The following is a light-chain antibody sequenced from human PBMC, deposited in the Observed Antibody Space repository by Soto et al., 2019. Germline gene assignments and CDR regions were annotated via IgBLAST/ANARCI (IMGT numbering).Light chain of an antibody. CDR2: DVS. V-gene: IGKV3-15*01. CDR1: QGVTTN. J-gene: IGKJ1*01. CDR3: QQYQNLWT. Sequence: EIVMTQSPASLSVSPGERVTLSCRAGQGVTTNFAWYQQKSGQSPRLLIYDVSTRATGIPARFSGSGSGTEFTLTINSLQSEDFAVYYCQQYQNLWTFGQGTKVDIK.